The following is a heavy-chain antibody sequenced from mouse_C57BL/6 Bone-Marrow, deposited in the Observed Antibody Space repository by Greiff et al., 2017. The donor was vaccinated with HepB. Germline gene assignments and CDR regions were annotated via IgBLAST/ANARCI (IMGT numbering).Heavy chain of an antibody. CDR2: IDPETGGT. J-gene: IGHJ4*01. CDR3: TREGYWDPYYYAMDY. CDR1: GYTFTDYE. Sequence: QVHVKQSGAELVRPGASVTLSCKASGYTFTDYEMHWVKQTPVHGLEWIGAIDPETGGTAYNQKFKGKAILTADKSSSTAYMELRSLTSEDSAVYYCTREGYWDPYYYAMDYWGQGTSVTVSS. D-gene: IGHD4-1*01. V-gene: IGHV1-15*01.